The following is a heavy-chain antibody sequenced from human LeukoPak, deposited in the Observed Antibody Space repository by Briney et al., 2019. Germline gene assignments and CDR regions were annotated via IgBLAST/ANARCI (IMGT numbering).Heavy chain of an antibody. CDR3: ARDLGYEGAFDI. V-gene: IGHV4-31*11. J-gene: IGHJ3*02. Sequence: SETLSLTCAVSGGSISSGGYYWSWISQHPGKGLEWIGYIYYSGSTYYNPSLKSRVTISVDTSKNQCSLKLSSVTAADTAVYYCARDLGYEGAFDIWGQGTMVTVSS. CDR2: IYYSGST. D-gene: IGHD2-15*01. CDR1: GGSISSGGYY.